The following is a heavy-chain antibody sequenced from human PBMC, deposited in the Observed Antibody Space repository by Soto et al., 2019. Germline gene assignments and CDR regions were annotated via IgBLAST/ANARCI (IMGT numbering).Heavy chain of an antibody. CDR2: IYYSGST. CDR3: ARSGYSAPYAFDI. J-gene: IGHJ3*02. CDR1: GGSISSYY. D-gene: IGHD1-1*01. Sequence: SETLSLTCTVSGGSISSYYWSWIRQPPGKGLEWIGYIYYSGSTNYNPSLKSRVTISVDTSKNQFSLKLSSVTAADTAVYYCARSGYSAPYAFDIWGQGTMVTVSS. V-gene: IGHV4-59*08.